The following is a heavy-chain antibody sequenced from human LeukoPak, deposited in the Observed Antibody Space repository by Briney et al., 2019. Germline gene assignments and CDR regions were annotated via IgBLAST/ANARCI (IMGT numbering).Heavy chain of an antibody. CDR3: ARARAIAVAGRPYYYYYMDV. D-gene: IGHD6-19*01. CDR2: INPNSGGT. CDR1: GYTFTGYY. Sequence: ASVKVSCKDSGYTFTGYYMHWVRQAPGQGLEWMGRINPNSGGTNYAQKFQGRVTMTRDTSISTAYMELSRLRSDDTAVYYCARARAIAVAGRPYYYYYMDVWGKGTTVTVSS. V-gene: IGHV1-2*06. J-gene: IGHJ6*03.